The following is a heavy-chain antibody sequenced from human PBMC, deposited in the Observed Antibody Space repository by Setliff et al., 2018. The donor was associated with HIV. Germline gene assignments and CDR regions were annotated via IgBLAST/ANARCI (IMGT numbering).Heavy chain of an antibody. V-gene: IGHV1-8*01. J-gene: IGHJ6*04. CDR3: ARGKGVGGVIITGGLDV. D-gene: IGHD3-10*01. Sequence: ASVKVSCKASATFTNVDIHWLRRTTGQGLEWMGWMNPNSGVSGYGQKFQGRVTMTRDTSISTAYMELSSLTSEDTAVYYCARGKGVGGVIITGGLDVWGKGTTVTVSS. CDR2: MNPNSGVS. CDR1: ATFTNVD.